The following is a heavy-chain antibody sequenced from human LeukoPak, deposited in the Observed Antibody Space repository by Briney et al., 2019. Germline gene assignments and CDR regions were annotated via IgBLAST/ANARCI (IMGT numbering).Heavy chain of an antibody. CDR1: GYTFTGYY. Sequence: ASVKVSCKASGYTFTGYYMHWVRQAPGQGLEWMGWINPNSCGTNYEQKFQGRVTMTRDTSISTAYMELSRLRSDDTAVYYSARGDTAMVTYYWGQGTLVTVSS. CDR3: ARGDTAMVTYY. J-gene: IGHJ4*02. CDR2: INPNSCGT. V-gene: IGHV1-2*02. D-gene: IGHD5-18*01.